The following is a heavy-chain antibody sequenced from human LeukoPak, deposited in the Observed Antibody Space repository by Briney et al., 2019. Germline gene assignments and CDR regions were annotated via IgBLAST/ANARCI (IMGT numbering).Heavy chain of an antibody. V-gene: IGHV3-49*04. CDR2: IRSKAYGGTT. Sequence: GGSLRLSCTASGFTFGDYAMSWVRQAPGKGLEWVGFIRSKAYGGTTEYAASVEGRFTISRDDSKSIAYLQMNSLKTEDTAVYYCTRVLAYCGGDCYSSFDYWGQGTLVTVSS. CDR3: TRVLAYCGGDCYSSFDY. J-gene: IGHJ4*02. D-gene: IGHD2-21*02. CDR1: GFTFGDYA.